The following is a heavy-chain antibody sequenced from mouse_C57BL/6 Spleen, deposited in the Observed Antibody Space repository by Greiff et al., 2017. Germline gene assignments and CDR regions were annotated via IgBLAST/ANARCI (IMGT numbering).Heavy chain of an antibody. V-gene: IGHV7-1*01. D-gene: IGHD2-4*01. Sequence: EVNVVESGGGLVQSGRSLRLSCATSGFTFSDFYMEWVRQAPGKGLEWIAASRNKANDYTTEYSASVKGRFIVSRDTSQSILYLQMNALRAEDTAIYYCARGRDYDYDGYAMDYWGQGTSVTVSS. CDR1: GFTFSDFY. J-gene: IGHJ4*01. CDR2: SRNKANDYTT. CDR3: ARGRDYDYDGYAMDY.